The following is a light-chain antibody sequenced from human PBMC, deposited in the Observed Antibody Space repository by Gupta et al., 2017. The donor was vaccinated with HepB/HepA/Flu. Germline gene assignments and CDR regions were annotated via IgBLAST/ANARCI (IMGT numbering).Light chain of an antibody. V-gene: IGLV1-47*01. CDR1: SSNIGVIH. CDR2: RND. Sequence: QAVLTQPPSVSGTQGQTVTSSWSGRSSNIGVIHVHWFQQFPGTAPKLLISRNDQRPSGVPDRFSGSKSATSGSLAISGLRSEDEADYYCAAWHGSLRFWVFGGGTKLTVL. CDR3: AAWHGSLRFWV. J-gene: IGLJ3*02.